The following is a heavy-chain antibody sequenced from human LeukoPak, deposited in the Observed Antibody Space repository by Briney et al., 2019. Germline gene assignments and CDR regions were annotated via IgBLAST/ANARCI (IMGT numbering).Heavy chain of an antibody. Sequence: GGTLRLSCAASGFTFSSYGMSWVRQAPGKGLEWVSAISGSGGSTYYADSVKGRFTISRDNSKNTLYLQMNSLRAEDTAVYYCAKGAPAWGVWGSYRPRNFDYWGQGTLVTVSS. CDR3: AKGAPAWGVWGSYRPRNFDY. D-gene: IGHD3-16*02. J-gene: IGHJ4*02. V-gene: IGHV3-23*01. CDR2: ISGSGGST. CDR1: GFTFSSYG.